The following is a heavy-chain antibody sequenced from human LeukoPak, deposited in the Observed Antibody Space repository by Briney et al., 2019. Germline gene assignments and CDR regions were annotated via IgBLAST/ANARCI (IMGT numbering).Heavy chain of an antibody. V-gene: IGHV4-61*02. D-gene: IGHD3-22*01. Sequence: SETLSLTCTVSAGSISSGDYYWSWVRQPAGKGLEWIGRIYSPGTNYNYNPSLKSRVTISIDTSKNQFSLRLTSVTAADTAVYYCARGIGTSYDSSRDAFDIWGQGTMVSVSS. CDR3: ARGIGTSYDSSRDAFDI. J-gene: IGHJ3*02. CDR1: AGSISSGDYY. CDR2: IYSPGTN.